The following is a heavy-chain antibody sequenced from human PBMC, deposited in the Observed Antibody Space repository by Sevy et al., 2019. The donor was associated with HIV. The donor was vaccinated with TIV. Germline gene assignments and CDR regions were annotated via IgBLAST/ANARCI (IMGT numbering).Heavy chain of an antibody. CDR1: GFTFGTYA. CDR3: ARDRVTYYYDSSGYYTSGYGMDV. Sequence: GGSLRLSCAGSGFTFGTYAMTWVRQAPGKGLEWVSVIYSGDRTDYADSVKGRFTISRDNSKNTLYLQMNSLRAEDTAVYYCARDRVTYYYDSSGYYTSGYGMDVWGQGTTVTVSS. D-gene: IGHD3-22*01. CDR2: IYSGDRT. V-gene: IGHV3-53*01. J-gene: IGHJ6*02.